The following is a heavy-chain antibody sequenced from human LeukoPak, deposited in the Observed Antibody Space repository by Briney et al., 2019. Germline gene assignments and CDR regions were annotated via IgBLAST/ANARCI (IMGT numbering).Heavy chain of an antibody. J-gene: IGHJ3*02. V-gene: IGHV4-59*01. Sequence: SETLSLNCTVSGGSISSYYWSWIRQPPGKGLEWIGYIYYSGSTNYNPSLKSRVTISVDTSRNQFSLKLSSVTAADTAVYYCASSLVNYYDSRKSGAFDIWGQGTMVTVSS. D-gene: IGHD3-22*01. CDR1: GGSISSYY. CDR2: IYYSGST. CDR3: ASSLVNYYDSRKSGAFDI.